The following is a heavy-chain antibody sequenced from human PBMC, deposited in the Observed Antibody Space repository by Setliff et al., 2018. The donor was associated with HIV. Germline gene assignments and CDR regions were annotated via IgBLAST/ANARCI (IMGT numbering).Heavy chain of an antibody. CDR3: ARDLPAVRSGIIAVTFDY. J-gene: IGHJ4*02. CDR1: GFTFSSYW. D-gene: IGHD2-15*01. V-gene: IGHV3-7*01. CDR2: IKQDGSEK. Sequence: GGSLRLSCAASGFTFSSYWMSWVRQAPGKGLEWVANIKQDGSEKYYVDSVKGRFTISRDNAKNSLYLQMNSLRAEDTAVYYCARDLPAVRSGIIAVTFDYWGQGTLVTVSS.